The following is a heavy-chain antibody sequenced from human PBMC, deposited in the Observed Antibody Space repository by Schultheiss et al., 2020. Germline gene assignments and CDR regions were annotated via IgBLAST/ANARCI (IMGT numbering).Heavy chain of an antibody. Sequence: GGSLRLSCAASGFTFSNYWMSWVRQAPGKGLEWVGRIKSKTDGGTTDYAAPVKGRFTISRDDSKNTLYLQMNSLKTEDTAVYYCTTRVYYYYGMDVWGQGTTVTGSS. J-gene: IGHJ6*02. CDR3: TTRVYYYYGMDV. CDR2: IKSKTDGGTT. CDR1: GFTFSNYW. V-gene: IGHV3-15*01.